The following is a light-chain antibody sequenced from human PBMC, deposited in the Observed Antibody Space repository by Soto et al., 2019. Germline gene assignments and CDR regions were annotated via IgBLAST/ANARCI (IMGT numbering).Light chain of an antibody. CDR3: QSYDSSLSGL. Sequence: QSVLTQPPSVSGAPGQRITISCTGNSSNIGAGYDVHWYQQLPGTAPKVLIYGNINRPSGVPDRFSGSKSDTSASLAITGLQAEDEADYYCQSYDSSLSGLFGGGTKLTVL. J-gene: IGLJ3*02. CDR2: GNI. V-gene: IGLV1-40*01. CDR1: SSNIGAGYD.